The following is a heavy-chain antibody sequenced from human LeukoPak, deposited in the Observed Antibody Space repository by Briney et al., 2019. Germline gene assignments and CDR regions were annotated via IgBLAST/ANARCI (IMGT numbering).Heavy chain of an antibody. V-gene: IGHV4-59*01. Sequence: SETLSLTCTVSGGSISSYYWSWIRQPPGKGLEWIGYIYYSGSTNHNPSLKSRVTISVDTSKNQFSLKLSSVTAADTAVYYCARVTGYTIEDYFDYWGQGTLVTVSS. CDR3: ARVTGYTIEDYFDY. D-gene: IGHD3-9*01. CDR2: IYYSGST. J-gene: IGHJ4*02. CDR1: GGSISSYY.